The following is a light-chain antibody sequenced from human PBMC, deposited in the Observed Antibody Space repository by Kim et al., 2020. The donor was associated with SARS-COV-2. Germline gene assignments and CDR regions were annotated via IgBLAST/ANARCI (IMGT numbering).Light chain of an antibody. CDR1: AYPNQY. CDR2: NDS. V-gene: IGLV3-25*03. J-gene: IGLJ3*02. CDR3: QSADSSGSWV. Sequence: VSPGQTARITCSGDAYPNQYAYWYQKKPGQAPVLVIYNDSERPSGIPERFSGSTSGTTVTLTISGVQAEDEADYYCQSADSSGSWVFGGGTKLTVL.